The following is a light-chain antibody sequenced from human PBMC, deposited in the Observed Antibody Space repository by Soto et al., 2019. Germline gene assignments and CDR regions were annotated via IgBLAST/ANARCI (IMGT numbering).Light chain of an antibody. CDR3: SSYTSSSTYV. CDR2: DVN. J-gene: IGLJ1*01. V-gene: IGLV2-14*03. CDR1: SSDVGGYNF. Sequence: SVLTQPASLSGSPGQSITISCPGNSSDVGGYNFVSWYQQHPGKAPKLMIYDVNNRPSGVSNRFSGSKSGNTASLTISGLQAEDEADYYCSSYTSSSTYVFGTGTKVTVL.